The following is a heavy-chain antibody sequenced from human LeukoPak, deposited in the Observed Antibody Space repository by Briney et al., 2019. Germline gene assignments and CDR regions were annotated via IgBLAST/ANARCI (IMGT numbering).Heavy chain of an antibody. V-gene: IGHV5-51*01. CDR3: ARKLRGFWSGSYFDY. D-gene: IGHD3-3*01. CDR1: GYSFTSYW. Sequence: GESLKISCKGSGYSFTSYWIGWVRQMPGKGLEWMGIIYPGDSDTRYSPSFQGQVTISADKSISTAYLQWSSLKASDTAMYYCARKLRGFWSGSYFDYWGQGTLVTVSS. CDR2: IYPGDSDT. J-gene: IGHJ4*02.